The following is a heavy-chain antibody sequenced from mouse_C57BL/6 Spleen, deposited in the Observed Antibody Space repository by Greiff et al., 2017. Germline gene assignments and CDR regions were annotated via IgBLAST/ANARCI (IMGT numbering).Heavy chain of an antibody. V-gene: IGHV14-2*01. CDR2: IDPEGGET. Sequence: EVQGVESGAELVKPGASVKLSCTASGFNITDYYMHWVKQRTEQGLEWIGRIDPEGGETKYAPKFQGKATITADTSSNTAYLQLSSLTSEDTAVYYCARGEGAMDYWGQGTSVTVSS. D-gene: IGHD2-13*01. CDR1: GFNITDYY. J-gene: IGHJ4*01. CDR3: ARGEGAMDY.